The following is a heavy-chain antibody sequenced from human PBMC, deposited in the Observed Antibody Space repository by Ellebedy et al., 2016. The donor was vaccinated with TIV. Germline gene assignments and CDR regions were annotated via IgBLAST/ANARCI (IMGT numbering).Heavy chain of an antibody. CDR1: GFTFSSYT. V-gene: IGHV3-21*01. J-gene: IGHJ4*02. D-gene: IGHD2-15*01. CDR2: ISGSSTYI. CDR3: ARNRYCSGGDCYALGY. Sequence: GESLKISCAASGFTFSSYTMNWVRQAPGKGLEWVSSISGSSTYIYYADSVKGRFAISRDNAKNTLYLQMNSLRAEDTAVYYCARNRYCSGGDCYALGYWGQGTLVTVSS.